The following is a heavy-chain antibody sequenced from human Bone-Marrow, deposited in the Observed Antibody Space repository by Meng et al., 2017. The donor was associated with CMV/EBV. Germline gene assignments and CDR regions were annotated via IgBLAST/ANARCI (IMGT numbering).Heavy chain of an antibody. CDR1: GASIIRSTYY. V-gene: IGHV4-39*07. CDR3: ARDGVVPAAPYYFDY. CDR2: IYHSGST. D-gene: IGHD2-2*01. J-gene: IGHJ4*02. Sequence: GSLRLSCTVSGASIIRSTYYCAWIRQPPGKGLEWIGSIYHSGSTYYNPSLKSRVTISVDTSKNQFSLKLSSVTAADTAVYYCARDGVVPAAPYYFDYWGQGTLVTVSS.